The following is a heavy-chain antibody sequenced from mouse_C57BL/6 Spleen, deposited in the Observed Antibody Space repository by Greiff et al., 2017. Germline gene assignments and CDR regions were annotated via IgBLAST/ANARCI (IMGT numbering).Heavy chain of an antibody. V-gene: IGHV1-55*01. Sequence: VQLQQPGAELVKPGASVKMSCKASGYTFTSYWITWVKQRPGQGLEWIGDIYPGSGSTNYNEKFKSKATLTVDTSSSIAYMQLSSLPSEDSAVYYCARERGGPDYWGQGTTLTVSS. J-gene: IGHJ2*01. CDR2: IYPGSGST. CDR3: ARERGGPDY. CDR1: GYTFTSYW.